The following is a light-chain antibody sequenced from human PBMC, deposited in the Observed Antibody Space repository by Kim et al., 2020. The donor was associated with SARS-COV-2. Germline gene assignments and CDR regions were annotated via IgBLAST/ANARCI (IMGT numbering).Light chain of an antibody. CDR3: QQYGSPWT. CDR1: QIVSSSY. V-gene: IGKV3-20*01. J-gene: IGKJ1*01. Sequence: LSPGERATLSCRASQIVSSSYLAWYQQKPGQAPRLLIYGASSRATGIPDRFSGSGSGTDFTLTISRLEPEEFAVYYWQQYGSPWTFGQVTKVVIK. CDR2: GAS.